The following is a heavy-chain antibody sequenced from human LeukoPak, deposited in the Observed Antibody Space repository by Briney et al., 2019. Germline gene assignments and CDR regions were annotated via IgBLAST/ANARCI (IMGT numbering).Heavy chain of an antibody. Sequence: ASVKVSCKASGYTFTGYYMHWVRQAPGQGLEWMGWINPNSGGTNYAQKFQGRVTMTTDTSTSTAYMELRSLRSDDTAVYYCARDFYGSGSYYTYWGQGTLVTVSS. D-gene: IGHD3-10*01. V-gene: IGHV1-2*02. CDR1: GYTFTGYY. CDR3: ARDFYGSGSYYTY. J-gene: IGHJ4*02. CDR2: INPNSGGT.